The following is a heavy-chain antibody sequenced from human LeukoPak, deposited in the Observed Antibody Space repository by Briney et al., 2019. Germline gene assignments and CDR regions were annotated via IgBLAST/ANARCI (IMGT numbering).Heavy chain of an antibody. CDR1: GYTFTSYA. V-gene: IGHV1-3*01. CDR3: ARDGFIAAADEG. J-gene: IGHJ4*02. CDR2: ISADNGNT. D-gene: IGHD6-13*01. Sequence: ASVKVSCKASGYTFTSYAMHWVRQAPGQRLEWMGWISADNGNTKYSQKFQGRVTITRDTSASTAYMELSSLRSDDTAVYYCARDGFIAAADEGWGQGTLVTVSS.